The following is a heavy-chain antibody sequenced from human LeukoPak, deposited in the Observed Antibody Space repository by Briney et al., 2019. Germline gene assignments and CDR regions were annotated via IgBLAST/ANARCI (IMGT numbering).Heavy chain of an antibody. CDR2: ISYDGSTT. CDR3: ARVYYDFWSGQHYYFDY. V-gene: IGHV3-30*03. J-gene: IGHJ4*02. D-gene: IGHD3-3*01. CDR1: GLTFSSYA. Sequence: GGSLRLSCAASGLTFSSYAIHWVRQAPGKGLDWVAVISYDGSTTYYADSVKGRFTISRDNAKNTLYLQMNSLRAEDTAVYYCARVYYDFWSGQHYYFDYWGQGTLVTVSS.